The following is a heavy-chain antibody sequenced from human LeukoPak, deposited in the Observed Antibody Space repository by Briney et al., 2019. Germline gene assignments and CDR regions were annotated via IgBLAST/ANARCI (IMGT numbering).Heavy chain of an antibody. D-gene: IGHD3-10*01. Sequence: ASVKVSCKASGYTFTGHEIFWVRQAPGQGLEYMGWIHPKTGGTNYAHKFQGRVTMTRDTTINTAYLELSSLTSDDMAVYYCARNKDGFSYWGQGTPVTVSS. CDR1: GYTFTGHE. J-gene: IGHJ4*02. CDR3: ARNKDGFSY. V-gene: IGHV1-2*07. CDR2: IHPKTGGT.